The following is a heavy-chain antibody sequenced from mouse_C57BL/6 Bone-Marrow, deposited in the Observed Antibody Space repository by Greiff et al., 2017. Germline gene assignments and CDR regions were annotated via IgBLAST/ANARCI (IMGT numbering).Heavy chain of an antibody. V-gene: IGHV5-12*01. CDR3: AVQADWDYLYVEV. J-gene: IGHJ1*03. CDR2: ISNGGGST. Sequence: EVQLVESGGGLVQPGGSLKLSCAASGFTFSDYYMYWVRQTPEKRLEWVAYISNGGGSTYYPDNVKGRFTISRDNAKKTLYLQMSSLKSEDTAMYYCAVQADWDYLYVEVWGTGTTVTVSS. D-gene: IGHD4-1*01. CDR1: GFTFSDYY.